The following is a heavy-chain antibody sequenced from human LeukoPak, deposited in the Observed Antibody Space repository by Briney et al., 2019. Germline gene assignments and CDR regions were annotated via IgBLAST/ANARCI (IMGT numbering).Heavy chain of an antibody. CDR3: ARPRLVVPAAIADILGSNDAFYI. CDR2: IYYSGST. Sequence: SETLSLTCTVSGGSTSSSSYYWGWIRQPPGKGLEWIGSIYYSGSTYYNPSLKSRVTTSVDTSKNQFSLKLSDVTAADRAGYYCARPRLVVPAAIADILGSNDAFYIWGQGTMVTVSS. V-gene: IGHV4-39*01. CDR1: GGSTSSSSYY. J-gene: IGHJ3*02. D-gene: IGHD2-2*01.